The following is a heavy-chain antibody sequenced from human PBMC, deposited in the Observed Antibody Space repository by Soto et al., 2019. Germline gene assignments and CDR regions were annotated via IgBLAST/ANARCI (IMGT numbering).Heavy chain of an antibody. CDR2: ISGYNGDT. CDR3: AMNGRPRYYYYGQDF. Sequence: ASVNVSCKASGYTFTRYGISWVRQAPGQGLEWMGWISGYNGDTNYAQKFQDRVSMTIDTSTGTAYMELRSLTSDDTAIYYCAMNGRPRYYYYGQDFWGQGTKVIVSS. CDR1: GYTFTRYG. J-gene: IGHJ6*02. D-gene: IGHD2-8*01. V-gene: IGHV1-18*01.